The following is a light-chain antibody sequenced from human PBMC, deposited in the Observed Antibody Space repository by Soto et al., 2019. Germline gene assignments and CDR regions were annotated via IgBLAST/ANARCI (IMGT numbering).Light chain of an antibody. J-gene: IGKJ4*01. V-gene: IGKV1-39*01. CDR2: GTS. CDR1: HSINSH. CDR3: QQTYRTPLT. Sequence: DIQLTQSPSSLSASEGDTVTITCRASHSINSHLNWYQQKSGEAPKFLIYGTSDLHTGVPSRFSGSGSGTDFTLTISSLQPEDFATYSCQQTYRTPLTFGGGTKVEIK.